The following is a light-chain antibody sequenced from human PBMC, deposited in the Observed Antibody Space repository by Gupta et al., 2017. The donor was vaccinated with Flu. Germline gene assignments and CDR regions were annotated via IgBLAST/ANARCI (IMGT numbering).Light chain of an antibody. CDR3: QQINNLPLT. V-gene: IGKV4-1*01. Sequence: DIVMTQSPDSLAVSLGERATVNCTSSQSLWSSSKKKNYLPWYQQNPGQPPNVSFYWASTREFGVPDGFSGSESGRDITLPISSRQAKDVALNYCQQINNLPLTFGGGTKVEIK. CDR2: WAS. CDR1: QSLWSSSKKKNY. J-gene: IGKJ4*01.